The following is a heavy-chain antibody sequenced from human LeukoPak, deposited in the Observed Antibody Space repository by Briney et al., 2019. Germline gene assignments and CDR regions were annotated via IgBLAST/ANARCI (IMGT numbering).Heavy chain of an antibody. CDR2: INHSGST. D-gene: IGHD6-13*01. V-gene: IGHV4-39*07. Sequence: SETLSLTCTVSGGSISSSSYYWGWIRQPPGKGPEWIGEINHSGSTNYNPSLKSRVTISVDTSMNQFSLKLSSVTAADTAVYYCARSYASSWYWNWFDPWGQGTLVTVSS. CDR3: ARSYASSWYWNWFDP. J-gene: IGHJ5*02. CDR1: GGSISSSSYY.